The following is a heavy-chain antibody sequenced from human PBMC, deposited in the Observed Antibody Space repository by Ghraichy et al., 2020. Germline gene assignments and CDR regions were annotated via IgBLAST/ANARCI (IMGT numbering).Heavy chain of an antibody. D-gene: IGHD5-18*01. J-gene: IGHJ4*02. CDR3: ATNGRAARTGFDF. CDR2: INPDGGGT. Sequence: ASVKASCKASGYIFTNYHMHWVRQAPGQGLEWMGLINPDGGGTTYAQMFQGRVTMTRDTSTSTVYMELSSLRSEDTAVYYCATNGRAARTGFDFWGQGTLVTVSS. CDR1: GYIFTNYH. V-gene: IGHV1-46*01.